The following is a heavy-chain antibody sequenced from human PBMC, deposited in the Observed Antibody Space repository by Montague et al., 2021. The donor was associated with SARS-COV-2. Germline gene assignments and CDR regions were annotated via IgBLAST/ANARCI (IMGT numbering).Heavy chain of an antibody. D-gene: IGHD6-19*01. J-gene: IGHJ2*01. CDR2: ISSSGSTI. Sequence: SLRLSCAASGFTFSSYEMNWVRQAPGKGLEWVSYISSSGSTIYYADSVKGRFTISRDNSKNTLYLQMNSLRVEDTAKYYCAEQPGAGAVVYWYFDLWGRGTVVSVSS. V-gene: IGHV3-48*03. CDR3: AEQPGAGAVVYWYFDL. CDR1: GFTFSSYE.